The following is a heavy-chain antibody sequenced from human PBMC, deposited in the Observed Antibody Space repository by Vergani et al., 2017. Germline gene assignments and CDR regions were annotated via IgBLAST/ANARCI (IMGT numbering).Heavy chain of an antibody. CDR1: GYTFTGYY. V-gene: IGHV1-2*06. CDR2: MNPKTGGT. Sequence: QVQLVQSGAEVKKPGASVKVSCKASGYTFTGYYMHWVRQAPGQGLEWMGRMNPKTGGTDNAQKFQGRVTMTRDTSINTAYMELSSLRSDDTAVYYCATTLSRTNYAFDIWGQGTMVTVSS. J-gene: IGHJ3*02. CDR3: ATTLSRTNYAFDI. D-gene: IGHD1-14*01.